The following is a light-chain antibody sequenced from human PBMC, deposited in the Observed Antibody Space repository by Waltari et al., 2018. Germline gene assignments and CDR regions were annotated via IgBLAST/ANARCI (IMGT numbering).Light chain of an antibody. V-gene: IGLV2-14*03. J-gene: IGLJ2*01. CDR1: SSDVGTYNY. CDR2: TVS. Sequence: QSALTQPASVSGSPGQSITISCTGTSSDVGTYNYVSWYQQHPDKAPKLMIFTVSIRPSGFSNRVSGSKSGNTASLTISGLQAEDEADYYCSSYISSSTLELFGGGTSLTVL. CDR3: SSYISSSTLEL.